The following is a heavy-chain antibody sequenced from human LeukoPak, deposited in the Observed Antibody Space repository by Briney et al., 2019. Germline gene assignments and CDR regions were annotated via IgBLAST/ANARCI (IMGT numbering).Heavy chain of an antibody. Sequence: GGSLRLSCAASGFTVSSNYMSWVRQAPGKGLEWVSAISGSGGSTYYADSVKGRFTISRDNSKNTLYLQMNSLRAEDTAVYYCAKGKRGSDAFDIWGQGTMVTVSS. CDR2: ISGSGGST. CDR1: GFTVSSNY. D-gene: IGHD6-25*01. V-gene: IGHV3-23*01. J-gene: IGHJ3*02. CDR3: AKGKRGSDAFDI.